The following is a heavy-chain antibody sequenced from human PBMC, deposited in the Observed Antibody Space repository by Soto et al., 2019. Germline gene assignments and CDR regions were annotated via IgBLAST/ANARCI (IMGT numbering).Heavy chain of an antibody. CDR1: GFTFSSYA. V-gene: IGHV3-23*01. CDR2: ISDSGGST. CDR3: AKDLTSTSRTPEL. Sequence: EVQLLESGGGLVQPGGSLRLSCGASGFTFSSYAMSWVRQAPGKGLEWVSAISDSGGSTYYADSMTGRFTISRDNSKNTLYLQMNSLRAEDTAIYYCAKDLTSTSRTPELWGQGTLVTVSS. J-gene: IGHJ4*02. D-gene: IGHD2-2*01.